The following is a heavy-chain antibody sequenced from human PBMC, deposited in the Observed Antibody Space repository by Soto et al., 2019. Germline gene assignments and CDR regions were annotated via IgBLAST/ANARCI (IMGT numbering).Heavy chain of an antibody. CDR2: ISSSSSYI. CDR3: ARDSDGPVYYDYVWGSYPYYFDY. D-gene: IGHD3-16*01. CDR1: GFTFSSYR. J-gene: IGHJ4*02. V-gene: IGHV3-21*01. Sequence: GGSLRLSCAASGFTFSSYRMNWVRQAPGKGLEWVSSISSSSSYIYYADSVKGRFTISRDNAKNSLYLQMNSLRAEDTAVYYCARDSDGPVYYDYVWGSYPYYFDYWGQGTLVTVSS.